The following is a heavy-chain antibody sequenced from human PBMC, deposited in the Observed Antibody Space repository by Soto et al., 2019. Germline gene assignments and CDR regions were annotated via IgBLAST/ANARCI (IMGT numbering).Heavy chain of an antibody. D-gene: IGHD1-26*01. J-gene: IGHJ4*02. V-gene: IGHV3-72*01. Sequence: EVQLVESGGGLVQPGGSLRLSCAASGFTFSDHYMDWVRQAPGKGLEWVGRARNKVNSYTTAYAASVKGRFTISRDDSKNSLYLQMNILKTEDTVVYFCARFMCTSFELCGQGTLVTVSS. CDR2: ARNKVNSYTT. CDR3: ARFMCTSFEL. CDR1: GFTFSDHY.